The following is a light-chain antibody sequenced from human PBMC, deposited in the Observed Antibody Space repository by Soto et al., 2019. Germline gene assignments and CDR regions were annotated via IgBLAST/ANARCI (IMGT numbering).Light chain of an antibody. Sequence: DIQMTQSASTVSASLGDRVTITCRASQNINTWLAWYQQKPGKAPKLLILKASSLESGVPSRFSGSGYGTEFNLTISSLQPDDLATYYCQQYNSYPYTFGQGTRLEIK. J-gene: IGKJ5*01. CDR1: QNINTW. V-gene: IGKV1-5*03. CDR3: QQYNSYPYT. CDR2: KAS.